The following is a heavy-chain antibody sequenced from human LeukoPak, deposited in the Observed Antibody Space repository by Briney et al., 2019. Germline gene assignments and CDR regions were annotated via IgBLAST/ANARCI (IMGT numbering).Heavy chain of an antibody. CDR2: SDPEDGKT. CDR3: ATGAYGWPFFDN. CDR1: GYSLRDLS. V-gene: IGHV1-24*01. J-gene: IGHJ4*02. Sequence: ASVKVSCKVSGYSLRDLSMHWARQTPGKGLEWMGGSDPEDGKTIYAQDFQGRVTMTEDTSTHTIYMELSSLRSEDTAVYYCATGAYGWPFFDNWGQGTLVIVSS. D-gene: IGHD3-10*01.